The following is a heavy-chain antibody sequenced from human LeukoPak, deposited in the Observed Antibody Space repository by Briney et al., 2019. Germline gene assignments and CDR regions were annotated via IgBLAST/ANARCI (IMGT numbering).Heavy chain of an antibody. V-gene: IGHV4-31*03. CDR1: GGSISSGGYY. D-gene: IGHD3-10*01. CDR2: IYYSGST. J-gene: IGHJ4*02. CDR3: ARGRFITMVRGVIQGGLDY. Sequence: TLSLTCTVSGGSISSGGYYWSWIRQHPGKGLEWIGYIYYSGSTYYNPSLKSRVTISVDTSKNQFSLKLSSVTAADTAVYYCARGRFITMVRGVIQGGLDYWGQGTLVTVSS.